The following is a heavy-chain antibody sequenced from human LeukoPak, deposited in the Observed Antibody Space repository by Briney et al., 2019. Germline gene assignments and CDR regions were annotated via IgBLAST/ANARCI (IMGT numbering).Heavy chain of an antibody. CDR2: IKQDGSEK. CDR1: GFTFSSYW. CDR3: ARSPGSLSDISDSSGYYKLPDGVLHNDY. V-gene: IGHV3-7*01. D-gene: IGHD3-22*01. Sequence: PGGSLRLSCAASGFTFSSYWMSWVRQAPGKGLEWVANIKQDGSEKYYVDSVKGRFTISRGNAKNSLYLQMNSLRAEDTAVYYCARSPGSLSDISDSSGYYKLPDGVLHNDYWGQGTLVTVSS. J-gene: IGHJ4*02.